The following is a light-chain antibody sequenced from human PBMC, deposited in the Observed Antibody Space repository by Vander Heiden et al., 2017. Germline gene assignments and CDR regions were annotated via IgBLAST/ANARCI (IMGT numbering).Light chain of an antibody. CDR3: QVWVGSSEHWV. CDR1: GIGSKS. V-gene: IGLV3-21*04. Sequence: SYVLTQPPSVSVAPGKTATTTWGGNGIGSKSVHWYHQRPGQAPVLVIYYDTDRPSGIPERFSGSNSGNTATLTISRVEVGDEADYYCQVWVGSSEHWVFGGGTKLTVL. J-gene: IGLJ3*02. CDR2: YDT.